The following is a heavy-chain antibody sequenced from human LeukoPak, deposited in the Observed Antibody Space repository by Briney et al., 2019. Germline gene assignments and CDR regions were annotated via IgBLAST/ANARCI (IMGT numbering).Heavy chain of an antibody. CDR3: ARGGASSEWFDR. CDR1: GGSITSYY. V-gene: IGHV4-59*01. D-gene: IGHD6-25*01. Sequence: SETLSLTRTVSGGSITSYYWSWIRQTPGKGLEWIAFIRSSGTTNYNPSLKSRVSISVDTSNNQFSLSVNSVTAADTAVYYCARGGASSEWFDRWGQGILVTVSS. J-gene: IGHJ5*02. CDR2: IRSSGTT.